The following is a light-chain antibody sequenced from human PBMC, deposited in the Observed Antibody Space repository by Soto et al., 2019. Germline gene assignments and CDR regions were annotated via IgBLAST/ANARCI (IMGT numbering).Light chain of an antibody. CDR1: QSVRYNY. CDR3: QQYGSSPRT. J-gene: IGKJ1*01. Sequence: EFVLTQSPGTLSLPPPQGPTLSCRASQSVRYNYLAWYQQKPGQAPRLLIYGASSRATGIPDRFSGSGSGTDFTLTISRLEPEDFAVYYCQQYGSSPRTFGQGTKVDIK. CDR2: GAS. V-gene: IGKV3-20*01.